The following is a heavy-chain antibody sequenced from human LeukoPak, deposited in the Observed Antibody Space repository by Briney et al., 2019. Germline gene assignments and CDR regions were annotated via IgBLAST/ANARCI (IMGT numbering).Heavy chain of an antibody. Sequence: PGGSLRLSCAASGFTFSSYDMHWVRQAPGKGLEWVAVVSDDGSNKHYADSVKGRFTISRDNSENTLYLQMYSLRAEDTAVYYCAKDMLGYGDYVPTQTIDYWGQGTLVTVSS. CDR2: VSDDGSNK. V-gene: IGHV3-30*18. D-gene: IGHD4-17*01. CDR3: AKDMLGYGDYVPTQTIDY. CDR1: GFTFSSYD. J-gene: IGHJ4*02.